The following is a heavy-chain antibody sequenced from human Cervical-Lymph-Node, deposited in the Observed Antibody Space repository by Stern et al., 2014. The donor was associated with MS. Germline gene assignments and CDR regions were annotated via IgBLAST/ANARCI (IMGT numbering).Heavy chain of an antibody. D-gene: IGHD3-10*02. CDR2: MSARGAT. V-gene: IGHV4-61*02. Sequence: VQLVESGPGLVKPSQTLSLTCTVSGGSIISGSYYWSWLRQPVGQGLEWVGRMSARGATTYTPSHKSRVSISADTSKNQLSLKLNSGTAADTAVYYCARGPGVTTMLNAYDIWGQGTTVTVSS. CDR3: ARGPGVTTMLNAYDI. CDR1: GGSIISGSYY. J-gene: IGHJ3*02.